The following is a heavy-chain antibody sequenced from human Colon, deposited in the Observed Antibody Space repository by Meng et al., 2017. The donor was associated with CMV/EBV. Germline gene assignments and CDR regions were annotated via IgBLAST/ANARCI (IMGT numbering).Heavy chain of an antibody. CDR2: LYYGANT. V-gene: IGHV4-39*06. CDR1: GGSISSASYF. CDR3: ARGVHGRFCPGTTCYPVDY. Sequence: SEILSLTCAVSGGSISSASYFWGWIRHPPGKGLEWIGNLYYGANTYYNPSLRSRVSISVDKSRNQFALKVESVTAADTAVYYCARGVHGRFCPGTTCYPVDYWGQGTLVTVSS. D-gene: IGHD2-2*01. J-gene: IGHJ4*02.